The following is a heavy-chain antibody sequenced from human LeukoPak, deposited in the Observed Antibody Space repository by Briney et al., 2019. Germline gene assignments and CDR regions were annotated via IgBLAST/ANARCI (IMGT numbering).Heavy chain of an antibody. D-gene: IGHD1-26*01. CDR2: ISGSGGST. Sequence: SGGSLRPSCAASGFTFSSYAMSWVRQAPGKGLEWVSAISGSGGSTYYADSVKGRFTISRDNSKNTLYLQMNSLRAEDTAVYYCAKRPYSGSYYSFDYWGQGTLVTVSS. V-gene: IGHV3-23*01. J-gene: IGHJ4*02. CDR3: AKRPYSGSYYSFDY. CDR1: GFTFSSYA.